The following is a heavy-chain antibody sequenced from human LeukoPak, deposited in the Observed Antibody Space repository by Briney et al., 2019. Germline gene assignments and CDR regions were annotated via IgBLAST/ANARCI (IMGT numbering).Heavy chain of an antibody. Sequence: GGSLRLSCSASGFTFSLFGMNWVRQAPGKGLEWVSSISGAGHHIYYADSIKGRFVTSRDNSKNSVFLQMDSLRAEDTGVYYCASLRRQYYYYMDIWGKGTTVIVS. CDR3: ASLRRQYYYYMDI. J-gene: IGHJ6*03. CDR1: GFTFSLFG. D-gene: IGHD3-10*01. CDR2: ISGAGHHI. V-gene: IGHV3-21*01.